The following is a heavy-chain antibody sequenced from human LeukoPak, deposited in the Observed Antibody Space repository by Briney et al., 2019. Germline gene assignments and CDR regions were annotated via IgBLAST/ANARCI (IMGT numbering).Heavy chain of an antibody. CDR1: GFTFSSYS. D-gene: IGHD2-2*01. CDR3: ARGCSRTSCYGHYMDV. J-gene: IGHJ6*03. V-gene: IGHV3-21*01. CDR2: ISSSSSYI. Sequence: GGSLRLSCAASGFTFSSYSMNWVRQAPGKGLEWVSSISSSSSYIYYADSVKGRFTISRDNAKNSLYLQMNSLRAEDTAVYYCARGCSRTSCYGHYMDVWGKGTTVTVSS.